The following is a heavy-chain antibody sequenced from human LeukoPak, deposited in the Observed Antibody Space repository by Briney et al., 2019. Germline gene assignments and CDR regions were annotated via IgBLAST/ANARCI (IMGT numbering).Heavy chain of an antibody. CDR2: ISSSSSYT. CDR3: ASGSNRFDP. V-gene: IGHV3-11*06. J-gene: IGHJ5*02. Sequence: GGSLRLSCAASGFTSSDYYMSWIRQAPGKGLEWVSYISSSSSYTNYADSVKGRFTISRDNAKNSLYLQMNSLRAEDTAVYYCASGSNRFDPWGQGTLVTVSS. CDR1: GFTSSDYY.